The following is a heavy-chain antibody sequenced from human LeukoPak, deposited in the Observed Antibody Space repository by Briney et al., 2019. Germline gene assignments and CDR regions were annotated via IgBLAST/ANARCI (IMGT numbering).Heavy chain of an antibody. CDR1: GGSISSYY. V-gene: IGHV4-34*01. J-gene: IGHJ4*02. CDR3: ATGGDSSGQRVFDY. Sequence: SETLSLTCTVSGGSISSYYWSWIRQPPGKGLEWIGEINHSGSTNYNPSLKSRVTISVDTSKNQFSLKLSSVTAADTAVYYCATGGDSSGQRVFDYWGQGTLVTVSS. CDR2: INHSGST. D-gene: IGHD3-22*01.